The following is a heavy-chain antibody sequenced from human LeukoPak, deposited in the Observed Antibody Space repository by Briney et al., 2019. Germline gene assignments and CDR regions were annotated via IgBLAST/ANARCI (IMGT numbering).Heavy chain of an antibody. Sequence: GGSLRLSCAASGFTFSDYYMSWIRQAPGKGLEWVSYISSSGSTIDYADSVKGRFTISRDNAKNSLYLQMNSLRAEDKAVYYCARPSSTDQLRNYYYYYYMDVWGKGTTVTVSS. D-gene: IGHD2-2*01. CDR2: ISSSGSTI. J-gene: IGHJ6*03. CDR3: ARPSSTDQLRNYYYYYYMDV. CDR1: GFTFSDYY. V-gene: IGHV3-11*01.